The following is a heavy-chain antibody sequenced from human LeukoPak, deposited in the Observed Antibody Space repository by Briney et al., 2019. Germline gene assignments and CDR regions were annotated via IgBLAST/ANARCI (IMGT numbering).Heavy chain of an antibody. CDR1: GFTFDDYA. V-gene: IGHV3-9*01. D-gene: IGHD2-8*01. CDR3: ARVTPGTNDYYYYYGMDV. J-gene: IGHJ6*02. CDR2: ISWNSGSI. Sequence: PGGSLRLSCAASGFTFDDYAMHWVRQAPGKGLEWVSGISWNSGSIGYADSVKGRFTISRDNAKNSLYLQMNSLRAEDTAVYYCARVTPGTNDYYYYYGMDVWGQGTTVTVSS.